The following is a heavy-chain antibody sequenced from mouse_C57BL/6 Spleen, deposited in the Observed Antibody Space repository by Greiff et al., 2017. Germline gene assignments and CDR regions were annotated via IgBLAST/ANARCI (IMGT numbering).Heavy chain of an antibody. CDR2: INPSSGNI. CDR3: ARNYYASSDDWYFDY. CDR1: GYTFTSYW. Sequence: VQLVESGAELVKPGASVKLSCTASGYTFTSYWMHWVKQRPGQGLEWIGYINPSSGNIKYTQKFKDKVTLTADKSSSTAYMQLSSLTYEDSAVYDSARNYYASSDDWYFDYWGQGTTLTVSS. V-gene: IGHV1-7*01. J-gene: IGHJ2*01. D-gene: IGHD1-1*01.